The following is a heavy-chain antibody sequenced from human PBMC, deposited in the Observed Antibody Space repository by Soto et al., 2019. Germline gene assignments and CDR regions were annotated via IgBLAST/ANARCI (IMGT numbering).Heavy chain of an antibody. CDR1: VFTFSSYS. CDR2: ISSSSSYI. CDR3: AKGEQWLDSSSY. D-gene: IGHD6-19*01. V-gene: IGHV3-21*01. J-gene: IGHJ4*02. Sequence: GGSLRLSCAASVFTFSSYSMNWVRQAPGKGLEWVSSISSSSSYIYYADSVKGRFTISRDNAKNSLYLQMNSLRAEDTAVYYCAKGEQWLDSSSYWGQGTLVTVSS.